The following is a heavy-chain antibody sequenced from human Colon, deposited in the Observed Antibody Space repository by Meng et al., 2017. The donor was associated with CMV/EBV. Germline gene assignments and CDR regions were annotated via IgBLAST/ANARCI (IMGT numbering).Heavy chain of an antibody. CDR2: ITGSGGTT. Sequence: SGFTFNDYGMNWVRQAPGKGLEWVASITGSGGTTYYGDSVKGRFTISRDNSKRTVHLQMNSLRAEDTAVYYCAKSPRWGDSWNLGDYWGQGTLVTVSS. V-gene: IGHV3-23*01. J-gene: IGHJ4*02. CDR3: AKSPRWGDSWNLGDY. D-gene: IGHD3-3*01. CDR1: GFTFNDYG.